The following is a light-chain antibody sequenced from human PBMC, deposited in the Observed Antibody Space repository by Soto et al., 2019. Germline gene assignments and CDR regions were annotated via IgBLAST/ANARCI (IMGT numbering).Light chain of an antibody. V-gene: IGKV3-15*01. J-gene: IGKJ4*01. CDR3: QQYNNWPLT. CDR1: QSVSSK. Sequence: EIVMTQSPATLSVSPGERATLSCRASQSVSSKLAWYQQKPGQAPRLLIHGASTRATGIPARFSGSGSGTEFTLTISSLQSEDFAVYYCQQYNNWPLTFGGGTKV. CDR2: GAS.